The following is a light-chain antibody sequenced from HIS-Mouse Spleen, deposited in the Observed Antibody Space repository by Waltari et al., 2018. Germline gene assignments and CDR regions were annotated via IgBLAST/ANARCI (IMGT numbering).Light chain of an antibody. CDR2: EDS. CDR1: ALPKTY. CDR3: YSTDSSGKV. J-gene: IGLJ2*01. V-gene: IGLV3-10*01. Sequence: SYELTQPPSVSVSPGQTARITCSGDALPKTYAYWYQQKSGQAPVLVIYEDSKRPSGIPERFSGSSSGTMATLTISGAQVEDEADYYCYSTDSSGKVFGGGTKLTVL.